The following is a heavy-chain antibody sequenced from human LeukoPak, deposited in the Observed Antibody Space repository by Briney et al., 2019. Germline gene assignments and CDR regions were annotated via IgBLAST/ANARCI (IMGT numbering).Heavy chain of an antibody. D-gene: IGHD6-13*01. CDR2: IIPIFGTA. V-gene: IGHV1-69*13. Sequence: ASVKVSCKASGGTFSSYAISWVRQAPGQGLEWMGGIIPIFGTANHAQKFQGRVTITADESTNTAYMELSSLRSEDTAVYYCARSTAWAQQLVADYWGQGTLVTVSS. CDR1: GGTFSSYA. CDR3: ARSTAWAQQLVADY. J-gene: IGHJ4*02.